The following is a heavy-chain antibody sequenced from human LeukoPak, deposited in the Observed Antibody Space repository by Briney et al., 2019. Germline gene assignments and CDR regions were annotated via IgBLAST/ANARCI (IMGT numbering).Heavy chain of an antibody. Sequence: TGGSLRLSCAASGFTFSSYTMNWVRQAPGKGLEWVSSISGSSGYISYADSVKGRFTIARDNAKKSLYLQMTCLTAEDTAVYYCARDRGAYCGGDCYLGFDYWGRGTLVTVSS. CDR3: ARDRGAYCGGDCYLGFDY. CDR1: GFTFSSYT. V-gene: IGHV3-21*01. CDR2: ISGSSGYI. J-gene: IGHJ4*01. D-gene: IGHD2-21*02.